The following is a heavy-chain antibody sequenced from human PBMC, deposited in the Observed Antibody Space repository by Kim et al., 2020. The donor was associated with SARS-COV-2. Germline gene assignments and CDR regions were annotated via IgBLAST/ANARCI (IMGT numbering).Heavy chain of an antibody. Sequence: GGSLRLSCIASGFTFSTYSMSWVRQAPGKGLEWVSYISLTSNTIFYSDSVRGRFTISRDNAKNSLYLQMNILRAEYTAVYYCARGETGRSVNYYNFWGQGALVTVSS. V-gene: IGHV3-48*01. CDR2: ISLTSNTI. D-gene: IGHD1-26*01. CDR3: ARGETGRSVNYYNF. CDR1: GFTFSTYS. J-gene: IGHJ4*02.